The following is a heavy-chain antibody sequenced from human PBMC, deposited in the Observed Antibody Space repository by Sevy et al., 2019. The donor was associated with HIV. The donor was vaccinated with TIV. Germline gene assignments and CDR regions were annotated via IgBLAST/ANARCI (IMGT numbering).Heavy chain of an antibody. CDR2: SVPVSGLV. Sequence: SVKVSCKASGGTFNNYGINWVRQAPGQGLQWMGGSVPVSGLVNCAQNVQGRVAITADESTRTVYMELSSLRFEDTAVYYCAGDRPCGGDCYFLDSWGRGALVTVSS. J-gene: IGHJ4*02. CDR1: GGTFNNYG. CDR3: AGDRPCGGDCYFLDS. D-gene: IGHD2-21*01. V-gene: IGHV1-69*13.